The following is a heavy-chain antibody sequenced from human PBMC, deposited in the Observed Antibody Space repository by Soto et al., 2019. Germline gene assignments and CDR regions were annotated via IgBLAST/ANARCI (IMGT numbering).Heavy chain of an antibody. CDR3: ATVFYDDLGRDMDV. CDR2: INSDGSST. CDR1: GFTFSSYW. Sequence: EVQLVESGGGLVQPGGSLRLSCAASGFTFSSYWMHWVRQAPGKGLVWVSRINSDGSSTSYADSVKGRFTISRDNATNTLYLQMNILRAEDTGLRSCATVFYDDLGRDMDVWGQGTTVTVSS. J-gene: IGHJ6*02. D-gene: IGHD4-17*01. V-gene: IGHV3-74*01.